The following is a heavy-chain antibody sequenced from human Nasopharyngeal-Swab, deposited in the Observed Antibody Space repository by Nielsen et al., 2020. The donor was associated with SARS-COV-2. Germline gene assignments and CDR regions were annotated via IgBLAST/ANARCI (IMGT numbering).Heavy chain of an antibody. V-gene: IGHV3-9*01. D-gene: IGHD1-20*01. Sequence: GGSLRLSCAASGFTFDDYAMYWVRQAPGKGLEWVSGISWNGNIRGHADSLEGRFTISRENAKSSLYLQMNSLRVEDTALYYCARENNWEALRYIDLWGRGTLVTVSS. CDR3: ARENNWEALRYIDL. CDR2: ISWNGNIR. CDR1: GFTFDDYA. J-gene: IGHJ2*01.